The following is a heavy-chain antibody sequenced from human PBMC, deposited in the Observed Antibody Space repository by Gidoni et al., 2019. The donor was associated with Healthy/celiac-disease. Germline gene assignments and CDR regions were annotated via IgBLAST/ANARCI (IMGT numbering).Heavy chain of an antibody. J-gene: IGHJ6*02. Sequence: QVQLQQWGAGLLKPSETLSLTCAVYGGSFSVYYWSWIRQTPGKGLAWIGEINHSGSTNYNPSLKSRVTISVDTSKNQFSLKLSSVTAADTAVYYCNSGIYYYYGMDVWGQGTTVTVSS. CDR3: NSGIYYYYGMDV. D-gene: IGHD1-20*01. CDR2: INHSGST. V-gene: IGHV4-34*01. CDR1: GGSFSVYY.